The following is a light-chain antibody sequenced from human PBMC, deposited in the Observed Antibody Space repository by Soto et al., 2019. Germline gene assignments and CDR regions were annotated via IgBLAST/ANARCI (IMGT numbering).Light chain of an antibody. Sequence: QSALTQPASVSGSPGQSITISCTGTSSDVGGYNYVSWYQQHPGKAPKLMIYDVTNRPSGVSSRFSGSKSGNTASLTISGLQAEDEADYYCRSYKSSSTYVFGTGTKLTVL. CDR1: SSDVGGYNY. J-gene: IGLJ1*01. CDR2: DVT. V-gene: IGLV2-14*01. CDR3: RSYKSSSTYV.